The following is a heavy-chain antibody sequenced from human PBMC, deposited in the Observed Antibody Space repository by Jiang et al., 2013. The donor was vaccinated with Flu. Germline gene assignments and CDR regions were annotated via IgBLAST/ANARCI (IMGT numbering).Heavy chain of an antibody. CDR2: IYYSGST. CDR3: ARLSPHSSRFDY. V-gene: IGHV4-39*01. J-gene: IGHJ4*02. Sequence: GPGLVKPSETLSLTCTVSGGSISSSSYYWGWIRQPPGKGLEWIGSIYYSGSTYYNPSLKSRVTISVDTSKNQFSLKLSSVTAADTAVYYCARLSPHSSRFDYWGQGTLVTVSS. CDR1: GGSISSSSYY. D-gene: IGHD7-27*01.